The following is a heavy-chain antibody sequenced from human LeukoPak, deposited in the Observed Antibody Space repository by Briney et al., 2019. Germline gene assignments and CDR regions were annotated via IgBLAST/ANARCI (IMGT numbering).Heavy chain of an antibody. Sequence: SETLSLTCTVSGDSISSGDYYWSWIRQPTGKGLEWIGRISSSGSTNYNPSLKSRVTISVDTSKNQFSLELSSVTATDTAVYYCARGVGYYYYMDVWGKGTTVTVSS. J-gene: IGHJ6*03. CDR2: ISSSGST. D-gene: IGHD3-10*01. CDR3: ARGVGYYYYMDV. CDR1: GDSISSGDYY. V-gene: IGHV4-61*02.